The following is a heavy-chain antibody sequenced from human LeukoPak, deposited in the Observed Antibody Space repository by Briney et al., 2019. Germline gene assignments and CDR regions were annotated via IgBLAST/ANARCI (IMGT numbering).Heavy chain of an antibody. J-gene: IGHJ4*02. D-gene: IGHD3-10*01. V-gene: IGHV3-7*01. Sequence: PGGSLRLSCAASGFTFSDYYMSWVRQAPGKGLEWVANIKQDGSEKYYVDSVKGRFTISRDNAKNSLYLQMNSLRAEDTAVYYCARDPRGSGSSHWGQGTLVTVSS. CDR3: ARDPRGSGSSH. CDR1: GFTFSDYY. CDR2: IKQDGSEK.